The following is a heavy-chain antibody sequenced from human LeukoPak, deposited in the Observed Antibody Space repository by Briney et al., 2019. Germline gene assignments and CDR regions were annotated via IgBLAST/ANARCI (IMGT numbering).Heavy chain of an antibody. J-gene: IGHJ4*02. CDR3: ARRGVYPSDY. Sequence: SETLSLTCTVSGGSISSGSYYWSWIRQPAGKGLEWIGRIYTSGSTNYNPSLKSRVTISVDTSKNQFSLKLSSVTAADTAVYYCARRGVYPSDYWGQGTLVTVSS. CDR2: IYTSGST. D-gene: IGHD3-10*01. CDR1: GGSISSGSYY. V-gene: IGHV4-61*02.